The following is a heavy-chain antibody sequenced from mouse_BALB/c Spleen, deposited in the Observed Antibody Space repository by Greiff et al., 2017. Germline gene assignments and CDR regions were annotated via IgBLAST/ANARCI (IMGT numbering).Heavy chain of an antibody. CDR2: INPSTGYT. D-gene: IGHD1-1*01. Sequence: QVHVKQSGAELAKPGASVKMSCKASGYTFTSYWMHWVKQRPGQGLEWIGYINPSTGYTEYNQKFKDKATLTADKSSSTAYMQLSSLTSEDSAVYYCARGGYYGSMDYWGQGTSVTVSS. CDR3: ARGGYYGSMDY. V-gene: IGHV1-7*01. J-gene: IGHJ4*01. CDR1: GYTFTSYW.